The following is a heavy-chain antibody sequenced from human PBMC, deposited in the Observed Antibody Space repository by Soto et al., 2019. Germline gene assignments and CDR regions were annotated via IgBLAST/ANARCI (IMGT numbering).Heavy chain of an antibody. Sequence: QVQLVQSGSELKKPGASVKVSCKASGYTFTSYAMNWVRQAPGQGLEWMGWINTNTGNPTYAQGFTGRFVFSLDTADSLASXQICRLKAEDTAVYYCARAIGWDIVLVPDASWFDPWGQGTLVTVSS. CDR1: GYTFTSYA. CDR2: INTNTGNP. CDR3: ARAIGWDIVLVPDASWFDP. V-gene: IGHV7-4-1*01. D-gene: IGHD2-2*01. J-gene: IGHJ5*02.